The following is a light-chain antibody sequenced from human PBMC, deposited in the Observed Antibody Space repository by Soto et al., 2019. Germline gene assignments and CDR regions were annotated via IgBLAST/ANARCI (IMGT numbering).Light chain of an antibody. V-gene: IGKV1-12*01. CDR2: GAS. J-gene: IGKJ4*01. CDR1: QDIGTW. CDR3: QQSNYFPLT. Sequence: DIQMTQSPSSVSASVGDRVTITCRASQDIGTWLAWYQQKPGKAPNYLLFGASSLRSGVPSRFSGSGSGTDFTLTITNLQPEDFATYYCQQSNYFPLTFGGGTKVEIK.